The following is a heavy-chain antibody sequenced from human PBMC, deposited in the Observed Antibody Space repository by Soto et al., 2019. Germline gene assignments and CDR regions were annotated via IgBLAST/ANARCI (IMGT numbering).Heavy chain of an antibody. J-gene: IGHJ4*02. CDR3: ARGHLGITTTGTWYDFDY. CDR2: IYYSGRT. D-gene: IGHD2-15*01. V-gene: IGHV4-59*01. CDR1: GDSISSYY. Sequence: SETLSLTCTVSGDSISSYYWTWIRQPPGKGLEYIGHIYYSGRTYYNPSLKSRVTISVDTSKNQSSLKLSSVTAADTAVYYCARGHLGITTTGTWYDFDYWGQGTLVTVSS.